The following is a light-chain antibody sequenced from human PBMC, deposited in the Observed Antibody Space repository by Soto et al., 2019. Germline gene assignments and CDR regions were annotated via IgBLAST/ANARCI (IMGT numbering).Light chain of an antibody. CDR3: QQYDNWPPWT. CDR2: GAS. Sequence: EIMMTQSPATLSVSPGERATLSCRASQSVGSNLAWYQHKTGQAPRLLIHGASTRATGIPARFSGSGSGTEFTLTISSLQSEDFAVYYCQQYDNWPPWTFGEGTKVEIK. CDR1: QSVGSN. V-gene: IGKV3-15*01. J-gene: IGKJ1*01.